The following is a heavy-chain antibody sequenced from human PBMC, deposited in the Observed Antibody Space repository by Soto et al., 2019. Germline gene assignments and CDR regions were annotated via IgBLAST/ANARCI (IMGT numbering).Heavy chain of an antibody. CDR3: ANIYPTMVRGGPQGY. J-gene: IGHJ4*02. CDR2: ISGSGGST. V-gene: IGHV3-23*01. D-gene: IGHD3-10*01. CDR1: GFTFSSYA. Sequence: EVQLLESGGGLVQPGGSLRLSCAASGFTFSSYAMSWVRQAPGKGLEWVSAISGSGGSTYYADSVKGRFTISRDNSKNMLYLHMNTLSGDDTAVYYCANIYPTMVRGGPQGYWGQGTLVTVSS.